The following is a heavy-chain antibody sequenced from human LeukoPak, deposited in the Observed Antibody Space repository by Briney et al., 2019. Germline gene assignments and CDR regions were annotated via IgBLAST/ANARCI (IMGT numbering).Heavy chain of an antibody. CDR2: FYPGDSDT. Sequence: GESLKISCKGSGYSFTNHWIGWVRQMPGKGLEWVGIFYPGDSDTRYSPSFQGQVTVSADKSISTAYLQWNSLKASDTAMYYCARLRDAWSGYLGPFDYWGQGTLVTVSS. CDR1: GYSFTNHW. D-gene: IGHD3-3*01. J-gene: IGHJ4*02. CDR3: ARLRDAWSGYLGPFDY. V-gene: IGHV5-51*01.